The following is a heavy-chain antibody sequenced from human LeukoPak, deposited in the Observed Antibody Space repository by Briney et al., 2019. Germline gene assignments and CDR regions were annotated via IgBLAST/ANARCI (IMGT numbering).Heavy chain of an antibody. CDR1: GFTFSSYD. CDR2: IGTAGDT. Sequence: PGGSLRLSCAASGFTFSSYDMHWVRQATGKGLEWVSAIGTAGDTYYPGSVKGRFTISRENAKNSLYLQMNSLRAGDTAVYYCARGGSFYYDSSGYDFDYWGQGTLVTVSS. V-gene: IGHV3-13*01. CDR3: ARGGSFYYDSSGYDFDY. D-gene: IGHD3-22*01. J-gene: IGHJ4*02.